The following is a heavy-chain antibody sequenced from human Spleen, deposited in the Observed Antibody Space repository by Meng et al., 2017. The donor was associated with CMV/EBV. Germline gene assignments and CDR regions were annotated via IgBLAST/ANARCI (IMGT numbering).Heavy chain of an antibody. D-gene: IGHD3-10*01. CDR3: ATEREARGANDY. CDR1: GFTFRNYA. J-gene: IGHJ4*02. Sequence: SCAASGFTFRNYAMHWVRQAPGKGPEWVAVISSDGNNKYYEDSVKGRFTLSRDNSKNTLYLQMNSLRVEDTAVYYCATEREARGANDYWGQGTLVTVSS. V-gene: IGHV3-30*04. CDR2: ISSDGNNK.